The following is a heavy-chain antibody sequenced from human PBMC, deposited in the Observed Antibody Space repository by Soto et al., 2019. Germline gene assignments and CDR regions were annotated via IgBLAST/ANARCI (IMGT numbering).Heavy chain of an antibody. CDR2: ISSSSSYI. CDR3: ARDSLWFGEFDAFDI. V-gene: IGHV3-21*01. J-gene: IGHJ3*02. D-gene: IGHD3-10*01. Sequence: EVQLVESGGGLVKPGGSLRLSCAASGLTFSSYSMNWVRQAPGKGLEWVSSISSSSSYIYYADSVKGRFTISRDNAKNSLYLQMNSLRAEDTAVYYCARDSLWFGEFDAFDIWGQGTMVTVSS. CDR1: GLTFSSYS.